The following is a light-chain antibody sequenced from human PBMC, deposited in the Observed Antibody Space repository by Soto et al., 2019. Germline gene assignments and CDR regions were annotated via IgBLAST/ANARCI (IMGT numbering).Light chain of an antibody. CDR2: GAS. V-gene: IGKV3-20*01. Sequence: EIVLTQSPGTLSLSPGERATLSCRARQSVSSSYLAWYQQKPGQAPRLLIYGASGKSTRIPDRFSGSGSGRDVTLTISRLEREEFAVYYCQEYGSSPTTFGQGTKVEIK. CDR1: QSVSSSY. J-gene: IGKJ1*01. CDR3: QEYGSSPTT.